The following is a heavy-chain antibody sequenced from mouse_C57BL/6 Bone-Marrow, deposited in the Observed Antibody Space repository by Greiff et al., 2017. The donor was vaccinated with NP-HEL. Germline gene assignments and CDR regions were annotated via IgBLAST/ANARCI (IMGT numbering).Heavy chain of an antibody. CDR1: GYTFTSYW. CDR3: ARYDDFDY. V-gene: IGHV1-50*01. Sequence: QVQLQQPGAELVKPGASVKLSCKASGYTFTSYWMQWVKQRPGQGLEWIGEIDPSDSYTNYNQKFKGKATLTVDTSSSTAYMQLSSLTSEDSAVYYCARYDDFDYWGQGTTLTVSS. J-gene: IGHJ2*01. D-gene: IGHD2-3*01. CDR2: IDPSDSYT.